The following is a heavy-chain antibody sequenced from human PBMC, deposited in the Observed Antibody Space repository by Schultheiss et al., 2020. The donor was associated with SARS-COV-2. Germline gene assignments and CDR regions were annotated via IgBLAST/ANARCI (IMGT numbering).Heavy chain of an antibody. J-gene: IGHJ6*02. CDR2: IYYSGST. Sequence: SQTLSLTCAVSGGSISSGDYYWSWIRQPPGKGLEWIGYIYYSGSTYYNPSLKSRVTISLDTSKNQLSLKLSFVTAADTAVYYCARDRPGSGSYGYGMDVWGQGTTVTVSS. V-gene: IGHV4-31*11. CDR3: ARDRPGSGSYGYGMDV. D-gene: IGHD3-10*01. CDR1: GGSISSGDYY.